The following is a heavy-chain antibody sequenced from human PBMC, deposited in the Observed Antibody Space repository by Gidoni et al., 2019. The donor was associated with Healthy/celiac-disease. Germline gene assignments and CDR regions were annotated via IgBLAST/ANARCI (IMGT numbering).Heavy chain of an antibody. V-gene: IGHV1-2*02. CDR1: GYTFTGYY. D-gene: IGHD3-22*01. J-gene: IGHJ4*02. Sequence: QVQLVQSGAEVTKPGASVKVSCKASGYTFTGYYMHWVRQAPGQGLEWMGWINPNSGGTNYAQKFQGRVTMTRDTSISTAYMELSRLRSDDTAVYYCARDEGYYYYDSSGYYSDYWGQGTLVTVSS. CDR3: ARDEGYYYYDSSGYYSDY. CDR2: INPNSGGT.